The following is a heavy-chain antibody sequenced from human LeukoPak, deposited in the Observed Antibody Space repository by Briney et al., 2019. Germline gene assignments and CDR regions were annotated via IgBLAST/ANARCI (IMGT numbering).Heavy chain of an antibody. J-gene: IGHJ5*02. CDR2: INPSGGST. CDR3: ARGRTAATRKYNWFDP. Sequence: ASVKVSCKASGYTFTSYYMHWVRQAPGQGLEGMGIINPSGGSTSYAQKFQGRVTMTRDTSTSTVYMELSSLRSEDTAVYYCARGRTAATRKYNWFDPWGQGTLVTVSS. V-gene: IGHV1-46*01. CDR1: GYTFTSYY.